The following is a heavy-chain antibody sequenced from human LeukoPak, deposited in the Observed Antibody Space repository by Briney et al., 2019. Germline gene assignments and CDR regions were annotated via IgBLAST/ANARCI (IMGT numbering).Heavy chain of an antibody. J-gene: IGHJ4*02. D-gene: IGHD3-10*01. CDR2: ISSGSSTT. Sequence: GGSLRLSCAASGFTFSPLGMNWVRQAPGRGLEWVSYISSGSSTTYYADSMKGRFTISRDNAKNSLYLQVNSLRDEDTAVYYCARGRGLTLSYHYFDYWGQGTLVTVSS. CDR3: ARGRGLTLSYHYFDY. V-gene: IGHV3-48*02. CDR1: GFTFSPLG.